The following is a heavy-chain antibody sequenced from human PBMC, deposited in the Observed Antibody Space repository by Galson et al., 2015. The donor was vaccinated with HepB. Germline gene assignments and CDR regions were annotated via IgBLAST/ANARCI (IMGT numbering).Heavy chain of an antibody. D-gene: IGHD4-17*01. CDR1: GFTFSSYA. CDR2: ISYDGSNK. J-gene: IGHJ6*02. Sequence: SLRLSCAASGFTFSSYAMHWVRQAPGKGLEWVAVISYDGSNKYYADSVKGRFTISRDNSKNTLYLQMNSLRAEDTAVYYCARNYGDSSRYYYYYGMDVWGQGTTVTVSS. CDR3: ARNYGDSSRYYYYYGMDV. V-gene: IGHV3-30-3*01.